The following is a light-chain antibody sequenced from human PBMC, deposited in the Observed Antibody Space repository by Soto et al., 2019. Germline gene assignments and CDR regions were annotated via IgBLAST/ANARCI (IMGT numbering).Light chain of an antibody. V-gene: IGLV2-14*01. Sequence: QSVLTQPASVSGSPGQSITISCTGTSSDVGGYNYVSWYQQHPGTAPKLMIYEVSNRPSGVSDRFSGSRSGNTASLTISGLQAEDESDYYCCSYAGSFTYVFGTGTKVTVL. CDR1: SSDVGGYNY. CDR3: CSYAGSFTYV. CDR2: EVS. J-gene: IGLJ1*01.